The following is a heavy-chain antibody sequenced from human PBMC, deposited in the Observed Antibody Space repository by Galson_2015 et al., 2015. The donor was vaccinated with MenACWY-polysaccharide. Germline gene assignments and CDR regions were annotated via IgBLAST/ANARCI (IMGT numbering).Heavy chain of an antibody. CDR2: FNRNNNP. D-gene: IGHD4-23*01. Sequence: SLRLSCAASGFTLSTSAMSWVRQAPGKGLEWVASFNRNNNPYYAGSVRGRYTISRDDSTNTLYLQMNSLRVEDTAVYYCAREAVVGSFEIWGQGTMVTVSS. CDR1: GFTLSTSA. V-gene: IGHV3-23*01. CDR3: AREAVVGSFEI. J-gene: IGHJ3*02.